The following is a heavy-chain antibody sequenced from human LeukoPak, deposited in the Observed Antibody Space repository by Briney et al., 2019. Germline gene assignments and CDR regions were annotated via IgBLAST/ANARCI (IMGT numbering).Heavy chain of an antibody. CDR2: IKQDGSEK. Sequence: PGRSLRLSCAASGFTFSSYWMSWVRQAPGKGLEWVANIKQDGSEKYYVDSVKGRFTISRDNAKNSLFLQMNSLRGEDTAVYYCARPPRVVPAPDYWGQGTLVTVSS. CDR3: ARPPRVVPAPDY. J-gene: IGHJ4*02. CDR1: GFTFSSYW. V-gene: IGHV3-7*01. D-gene: IGHD2-2*01.